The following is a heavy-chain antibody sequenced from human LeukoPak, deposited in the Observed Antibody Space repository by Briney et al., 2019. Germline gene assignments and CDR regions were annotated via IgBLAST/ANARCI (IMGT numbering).Heavy chain of an antibody. CDR1: GFNFSNYG. D-gene: IGHD3-22*01. CDR3: AKSASYDSYDASGYSDF. V-gene: IGHV3-23*01. Sequence: GGSLRLSCATSGFNFSNYGMNWVRQPPGKGLEWVSIISGRGDGSYYADSVKGRFTISRDNHKNTLYLQMDRLRDEDTAVYYCAKSASYDSYDASGYSDFWGQGTLVTVSS. J-gene: IGHJ4*02. CDR2: ISGRGDGS.